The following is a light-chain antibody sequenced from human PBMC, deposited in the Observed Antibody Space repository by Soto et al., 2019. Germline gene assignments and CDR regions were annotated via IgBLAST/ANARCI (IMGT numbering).Light chain of an antibody. Sequence: YELTQPLSVSVALGQTASITCGGNNIGSKYVHWYQQKPGQAPVLVIYRDNNRPSGIPERFSGSNSGNTATLTISRAQAGDEADYNCQVWDSSIVVFGGGTKVTVL. CDR3: QVWDSSIVV. CDR2: RDN. J-gene: IGLJ2*01. V-gene: IGLV3-9*01. CDR1: NIGSKY.